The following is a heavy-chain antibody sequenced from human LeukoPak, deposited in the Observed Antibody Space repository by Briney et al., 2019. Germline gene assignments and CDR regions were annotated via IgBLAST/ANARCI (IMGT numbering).Heavy chain of an antibody. CDR3: ASLFYGGNSALN. D-gene: IGHD4-23*01. Sequence: GESLKISCKASGYSFTTYWIGWVRQMPGKGLEWMGIIFPSNSNNRYSPSFEGQVTISADKSISTAYLQWSSLKASDTAMYYCASLFYGGNSALNWGQGTLVTVSS. V-gene: IGHV5-51*01. CDR1: GYSFTTYW. J-gene: IGHJ4*02. CDR2: IFPSNSNN.